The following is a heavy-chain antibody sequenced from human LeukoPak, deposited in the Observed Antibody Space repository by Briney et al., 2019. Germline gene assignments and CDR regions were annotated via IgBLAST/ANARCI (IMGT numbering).Heavy chain of an antibody. D-gene: IGHD3-16*01. J-gene: IGHJ4*02. V-gene: IGHV3-33*06. CDR1: GFTFSSYG. CDR3: AKDLAMITFGGGFDY. CDR2: IWYDGSNK. Sequence: QPGRSLRLSCAASGFTFSSYGMHWVRQAPGKGLDWVAVIWYDGSNKYYADSVKGRFTISRDNSKNTLYLQMNSLRAEDTAVYYCAKDLAMITFGGGFDYWGQGTLVTVSS.